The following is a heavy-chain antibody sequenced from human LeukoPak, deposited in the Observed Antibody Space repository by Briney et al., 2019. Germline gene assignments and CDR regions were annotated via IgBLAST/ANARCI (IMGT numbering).Heavy chain of an antibody. CDR3: ARATLRTGLGSGSQKKYYYYYGMDV. J-gene: IGHJ6*02. Sequence: PSETLSLTCTVSGGSISSGGYYWSWIRQPLGKGLEWIGYIYHSGSTNYNPSLKSRVTISVDTSKNQFSLKLSSVTAADTAVYYCARATLRTGLGSGSQKKYYYYYGMDVWGQGTTVTVSS. V-gene: IGHV4-30-2*01. D-gene: IGHD3-10*01. CDR2: IYHSGST. CDR1: GGSISSGGYY.